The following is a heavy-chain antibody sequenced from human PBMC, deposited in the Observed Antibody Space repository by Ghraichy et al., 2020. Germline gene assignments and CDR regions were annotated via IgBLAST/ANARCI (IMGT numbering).Heavy chain of an antibody. D-gene: IGHD3-22*01. CDR3: ARMVGDSSGYYARPFDY. J-gene: IGHJ4*02. CDR2: IYSGGST. V-gene: IGHV3-53*01. Sequence: LSLTCAASGFTVSSNYMSWVRQAPGKGLEWVSVIYSGGSTYYADSVKGRFTISRDNSKNTLYLQMNSLRAEDTAVYYCARMVGDSSGYYARPFDYWGQGTLVTVSS. CDR1: GFTVSSNY.